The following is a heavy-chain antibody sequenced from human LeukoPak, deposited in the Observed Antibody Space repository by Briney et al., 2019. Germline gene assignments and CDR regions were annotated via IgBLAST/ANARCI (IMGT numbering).Heavy chain of an antibody. D-gene: IGHD1-26*01. CDR3: AKDSGAYDYFDY. CDR1: GFTFDDYA. CDR2: ISWNSGSI. J-gene: IGHJ4*02. Sequence: GKSLRLSCAASGFTFDDYAMHWVRQAPGKGLEWVSGISWNSGSIGYADSVKGRFTISRDNAKNSLYLQMNSLRAEDTALYYCAKDSGAYDYFDYWGQGTLVTVSS. V-gene: IGHV3-9*01.